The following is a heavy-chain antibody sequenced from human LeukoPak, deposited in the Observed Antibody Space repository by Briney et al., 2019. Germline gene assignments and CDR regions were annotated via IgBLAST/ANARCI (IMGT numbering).Heavy chain of an antibody. CDR3: AREVADGCSGGSCYSLGYYYYYMDG. V-gene: IGHV4-4*07. CDR2: IYTSRTT. J-gene: IGHJ6*03. CDR1: GGTISSNY. Sequence: NPSENLSFNCTVSGGTISSNYWSWIRPRAGKELKWIMRIYTSRTTNYNHAIKSRVTMSEGTSKMQSSLKPSSVSAADTAVYYCAREVADGCSGGSCYSLGYYYYYMDGWGKGTTVTASS. D-gene: IGHD2-15*01.